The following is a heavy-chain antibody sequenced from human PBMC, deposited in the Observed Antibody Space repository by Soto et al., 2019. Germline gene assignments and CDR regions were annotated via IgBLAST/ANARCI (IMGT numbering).Heavy chain of an antibody. D-gene: IGHD5-12*01. V-gene: IGHV3-23*01. CDR3: SRHSGYRVVGDY. J-gene: IGHJ4*02. Sequence: EVQLFESGGGLVQPGGSMRLSCAASGFTFTSYAMSWVRQAPGTGLEWVSAISGSGGSTYYADSVKGRFTISRDNSKNTLYLQMNSLRAEDTVGYYCSRHSGYRVVGDYWGQGTLVTVSS. CDR2: ISGSGGST. CDR1: GFTFTSYA.